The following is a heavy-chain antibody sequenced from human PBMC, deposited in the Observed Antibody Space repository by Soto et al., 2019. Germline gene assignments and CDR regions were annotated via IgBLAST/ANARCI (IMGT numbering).Heavy chain of an antibody. D-gene: IGHD5-18*01. V-gene: IGHV4-39*01. Sequence: PSETRSVTCTVSGGSISSYYWSWSRQPPGKGLEWIGSVYYSGTTYYNPSLKSRFTISVDTSKNKSSLKLSSVTAADTAVYYCARTSRYRYDFWGQGTLVTVSS. CDR1: GGSISSYY. J-gene: IGHJ4*02. CDR2: VYYSGTT. CDR3: ARTSRYRYDF.